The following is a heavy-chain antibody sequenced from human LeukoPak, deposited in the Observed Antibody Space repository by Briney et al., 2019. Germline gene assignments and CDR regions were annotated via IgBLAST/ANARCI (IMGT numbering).Heavy chain of an antibody. J-gene: IGHJ6*03. CDR2: IYYSGST. V-gene: IGHV4-39*01. D-gene: IGHD2-2*02. CDR1: GGSISSSSYY. CDR3: ARHEDVYCSSTRCYNYYYYYMDV. Sequence: SETLSLTCTVSGGSISSSSYYWGWIRQPPGKGLEWIGSIYYSGSTYYNPSLKSRVTISVDTSKNQFSMKLSSVTAADTAVYYCARHEDVYCSSTRCYNYYYYYMDVWGKGTTVTVSS.